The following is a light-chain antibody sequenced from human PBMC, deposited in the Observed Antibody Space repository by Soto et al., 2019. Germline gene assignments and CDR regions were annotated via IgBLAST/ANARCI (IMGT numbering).Light chain of an antibody. J-gene: IGKJ3*01. CDR2: GAS. Sequence: EIVLTQSPGSLSLSPGERATLSCRASQSISSTYIAWYQQKRGQAPRLLICGASSRATGIPDRFSGSGSGTDFSLTISRLEPEDSAVYFCQQYVRSPYTFGPGTKVDIK. CDR3: QQYVRSPYT. CDR1: QSISSTY. V-gene: IGKV3-20*01.